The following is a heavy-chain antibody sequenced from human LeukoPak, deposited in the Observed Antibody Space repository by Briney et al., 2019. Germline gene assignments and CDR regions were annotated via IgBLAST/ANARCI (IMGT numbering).Heavy chain of an antibody. CDR3: AREGSSGYYYDAFDI. Sequence: GGSLRLSCAASGFTFSRYAMNWVRQAPGKGLEWVSAITSGGDSTFYAHSVKGRFTISRDNAKNSLYLQMNSLRAEDTAVYYCAREGSSGYYYDAFDIWGQGTMVTVSS. CDR1: GFTFSRYA. J-gene: IGHJ3*02. D-gene: IGHD3-22*01. V-gene: IGHV3-23*01. CDR2: ITSGGDST.